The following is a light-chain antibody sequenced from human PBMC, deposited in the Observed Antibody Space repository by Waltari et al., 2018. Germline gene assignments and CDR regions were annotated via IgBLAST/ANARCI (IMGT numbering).Light chain of an antibody. Sequence: QSALTQSASVPGSPGQSITISCTGTSRDVGAYNLFSWYQQLPGRAPKLILSGVTKRPSGISDRFSGSKSGNTASLTISGLQSEDEADYYCSSYTQSRTRVFGGGTKLTVL. CDR1: SRDVGAYNL. CDR2: GVT. CDR3: SSYTQSRTRV. J-gene: IGLJ3*02. V-gene: IGLV2-23*02.